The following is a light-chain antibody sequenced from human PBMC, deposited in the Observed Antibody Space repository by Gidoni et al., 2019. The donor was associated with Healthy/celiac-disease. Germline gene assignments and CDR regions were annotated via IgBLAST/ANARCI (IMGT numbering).Light chain of an antibody. J-gene: IGLJ3*02. CDR1: SSNIGNNY. CDR3: GTWDSSLSAWV. Sequence: QSVLTQPPSVSAPPGPKVTISCSGSSSNIGNNYVSWYQQLPGTAPKLLIYDNNKRPSGIPDRFSGSKSGTSATLGITGLQTEDEADYYCGTWDSSLSAWVFGGGTKLTVL. V-gene: IGLV1-51*01. CDR2: DNN.